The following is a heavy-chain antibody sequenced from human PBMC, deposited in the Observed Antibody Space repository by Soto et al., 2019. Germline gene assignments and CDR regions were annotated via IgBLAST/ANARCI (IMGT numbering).Heavy chain of an antibody. Sequence: VQLVESGGGLVKPGGSLRLSCAASGFTFNNAYMNWVRQAPGKGLEWVGQIKNKNDGGTTDYAAPVKGRFTISRDASKTTLYLQKNSLETEDTAVYYGTTSQDSRFWHPVWDFDSWGQGTLVTVSS. CDR2: IKNKNDGGTT. V-gene: IGHV3-15*07. D-gene: IGHD6-13*01. CDR3: TTSQDSRFWHPVWDFDS. J-gene: IGHJ4*02. CDR1: GFTFNNAY.